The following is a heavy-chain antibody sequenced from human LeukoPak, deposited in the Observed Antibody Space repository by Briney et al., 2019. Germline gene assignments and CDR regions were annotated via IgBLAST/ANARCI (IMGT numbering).Heavy chain of an antibody. J-gene: IGHJ4*02. D-gene: IGHD1-26*01. CDR1: GFSFTDYF. CDR3: VRSVGTADNY. Sequence: RASVKVSCTASGFSFTDYFFHWVRQAPGQGLEWMGWINPNLGNTEYVHRFQGRVTMTRDTSISTTYMELSRLTSDDTAVYYCVRSVGTADNYWGQGTLVTVSS. CDR2: INPNLGNT. V-gene: IGHV1-2*02.